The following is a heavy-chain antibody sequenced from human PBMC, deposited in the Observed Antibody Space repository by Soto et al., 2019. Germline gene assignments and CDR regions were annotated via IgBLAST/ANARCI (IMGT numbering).Heavy chain of an antibody. CDR1: GFTFSSYS. V-gene: IGHV3-21*01. J-gene: IGHJ6*03. CDR3: ARASMAGYYYYYYYMDV. Sequence: EVQLVESGGGLVKPGGSLRLSCAASGFTFSSYSMNWVRQAPGKGLEWVSSISSSSSYIYYADSVKGRFTISRDNAKNSLYLQMNSLRAEDTAVYYWARASMAGYYYYYYYMDVWGKGTTVTVSS. CDR2: ISSSSSYI. D-gene: IGHD6-19*01.